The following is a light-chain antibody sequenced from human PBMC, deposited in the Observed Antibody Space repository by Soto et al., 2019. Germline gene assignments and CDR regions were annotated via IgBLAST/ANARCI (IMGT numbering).Light chain of an antibody. CDR2: ENN. J-gene: IGLJ1*01. V-gene: IGLV1-40*01. CDR1: SSNIGAGYE. Sequence: QSVLTQPPSVSEAPGQRVTISCTGSSSNIGAGYEAHWYQQVPGTAPKLLIYENNNRPSGVPDRFSGSKSGTSASLAITGLQAEDEAEYYCQSYESSMSGYVFGTG. CDR3: QSYESSMSGYV.